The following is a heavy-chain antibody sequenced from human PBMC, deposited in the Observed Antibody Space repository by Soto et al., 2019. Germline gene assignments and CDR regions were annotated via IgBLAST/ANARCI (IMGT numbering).Heavy chain of an antibody. CDR3: AKIRPRSTIPCYYGMNX. V-gene: IGHV3-30*18. CDR2: ISYYGSNK. CDR1: GFTFSSYV. Sequence: LRLSCAAYGFTFSSYVIPWVRQAPGKGLEWVAVISYYGSNKYYADSVKCRFTIARDNSKNTLFLQMNSLRAEDTSVYYCAKIRPRSTIPCYYGMNXWGQLTTVTVS. D-gene: IGHD1-1*01. J-gene: IGHJ6*02.